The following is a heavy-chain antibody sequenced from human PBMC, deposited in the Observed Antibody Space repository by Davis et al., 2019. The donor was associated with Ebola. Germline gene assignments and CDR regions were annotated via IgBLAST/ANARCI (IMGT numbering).Heavy chain of an antibody. D-gene: IGHD1-26*01. V-gene: IGHV3-23*01. CDR3: AKDTSNIWFDI. CDR2: LGLSADT. J-gene: IGHJ3*02. Sequence: GGSLRLSCAASGFTFSSYWMHWVRRAPGKGLEWVSTLGLSADTYYADSVKGRFTISRDNSKNTLHLQMNSLRVEDTAIYYCAKDTSNIWFDIWGQGTMVTVSS. CDR1: GFTFSSYW.